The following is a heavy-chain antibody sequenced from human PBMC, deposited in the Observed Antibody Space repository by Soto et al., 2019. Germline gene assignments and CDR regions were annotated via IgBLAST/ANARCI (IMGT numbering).Heavy chain of an antibody. CDR2: ISAYNGNT. CDR1: GYNFTSYG. D-gene: IGHD1-1*01. CDR3: ARSDNEVTYYGMDV. J-gene: IGHJ6*02. Sequence: QVQLVQSGTEVKKPGASVKVSCKASGYNFTSYGISWVRKAPGQGLEWMGWISAYNGNTKYAQKLQGRVTMTTDTSTSTAYMELRSLRSDATAVYYCARSDNEVTYYGMDVWGQGTTVTVSS. V-gene: IGHV1-18*04.